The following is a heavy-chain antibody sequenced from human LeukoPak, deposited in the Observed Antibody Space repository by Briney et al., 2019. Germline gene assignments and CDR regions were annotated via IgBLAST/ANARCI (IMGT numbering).Heavy chain of an antibody. Sequence: GGSLRLSCAASGFTFSSYAMSWVRQAPGKGLEWVSAISGSGGSTYYADSVKGRFTISRDNSKNTLYLQMNSLRAEDTAVYYCAKMEGNIVVVPXAIILDYWGQGTLVTVSS. CDR1: GFTFSSYA. CDR2: ISGSGGST. J-gene: IGHJ4*02. V-gene: IGHV3-23*01. CDR3: AKMEGNIVVVPXAIILDY. D-gene: IGHD2-2*01.